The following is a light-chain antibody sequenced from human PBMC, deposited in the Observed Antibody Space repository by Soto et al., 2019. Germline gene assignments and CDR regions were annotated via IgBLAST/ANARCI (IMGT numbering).Light chain of an antibody. CDR1: QTISSW. CDR2: KAS. CDR3: QHYNSYSEA. Sequence: DIHMTQSPSTLSGSVGDRVTITCRASQTISSWLAWYQQKPGKAPKLLIYKASTLKSGVPSSFIGSVSGTKFTLTISSLQPDDFATYYCQHYNSYSEAFGQGTK. J-gene: IGKJ1*01. V-gene: IGKV1-5*03.